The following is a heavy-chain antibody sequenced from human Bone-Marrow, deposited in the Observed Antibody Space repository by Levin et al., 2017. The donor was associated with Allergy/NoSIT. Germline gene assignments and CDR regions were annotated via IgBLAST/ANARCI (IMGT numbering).Heavy chain of an antibody. D-gene: IGHD2/OR15-2a*01. CDR1: GASVTSGNRY. V-gene: IGHV4-61*01. Sequence: RSSETLSLTCSVSGASVTSGNRYWGWIRQPPGKGLEWIGYIFDSGATGYNPSLKSGATISFDTSKNQISLQLTSVTAADTAVYYCARGAETFGPFNFYDYWGQGTLVTVSS. J-gene: IGHJ4*02. CDR2: IFDSGAT. CDR3: ARGAETFGPFNFYDY.